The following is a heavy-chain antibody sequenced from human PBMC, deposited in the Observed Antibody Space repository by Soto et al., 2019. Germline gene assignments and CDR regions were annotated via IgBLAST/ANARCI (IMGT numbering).Heavy chain of an antibody. CDR2: MHYSGST. D-gene: IGHD2-8*02. Sequence: KPSETLSLTCRVSGGSISSSSYYWGWIRQPPGKGLEWIGSMHYSGSTYYNPSLKSRVTISVDTSKNQFSLKLTSVTAADTAVYYCARDKITGLFDYWGQGTLVTVSS. CDR3: ARDKITGLFDY. V-gene: IGHV4-39*07. CDR1: GGSISSSSYY. J-gene: IGHJ4*02.